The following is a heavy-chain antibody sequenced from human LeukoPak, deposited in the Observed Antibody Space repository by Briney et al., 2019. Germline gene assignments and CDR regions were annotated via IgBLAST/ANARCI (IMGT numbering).Heavy chain of an antibody. V-gene: IGHV3-53*01. Sequence: GGSLRLSCAASGFTVSRNYMSWVRQAPGKGLEWVSIIYSGGSTYYTDSVKGRFTISRDNSKNTLYLQMNSLRAEDTAVYYCARDQSRGGWYFDIWGQGTMVTVSS. CDR3: ARDQSRGGWYFDI. CDR1: GFTVSRNY. D-gene: IGHD6-19*01. CDR2: IYSGGST. J-gene: IGHJ3*02.